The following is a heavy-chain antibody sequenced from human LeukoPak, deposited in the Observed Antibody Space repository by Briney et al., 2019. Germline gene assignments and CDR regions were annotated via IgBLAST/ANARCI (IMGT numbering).Heavy chain of an antibody. Sequence: GGSLRLSCAASGFTFSSYSMNWVRQAPGKGLEWVSSISSSSNYIYYADSVKGRFTISRDNAKNSLYLQMKSLRAEDTAVYYCARGKTSQNIVTRRTYNWFDPWGQGTLVTVSS. J-gene: IGHJ5*02. CDR3: ARGKTSQNIVTRRTYNWFDP. CDR1: GFTFSSYS. CDR2: ISSSSNYI. D-gene: IGHD2/OR15-2a*01. V-gene: IGHV3-21*01.